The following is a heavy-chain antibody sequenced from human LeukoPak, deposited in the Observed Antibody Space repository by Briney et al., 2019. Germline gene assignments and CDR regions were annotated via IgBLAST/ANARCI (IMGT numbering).Heavy chain of an antibody. CDR1: GGTFSSYD. V-gene: IGHV1-8*03. CDR2: MNPNSGNT. CDR3: ARGDYGDYLPGSHQKRKNYYYYMDV. Sequence: ASVKVSCKASGGTFSSYDISWVRQATGQGLEWMGWMNPNSGNTGYAQKFQGRVTITRNTSISTAYMELSSLRSEDTAVYYCARGDYGDYLPGSHQKRKNYYYYMDVWGKGTTVTVSS. D-gene: IGHD4-17*01. J-gene: IGHJ6*03.